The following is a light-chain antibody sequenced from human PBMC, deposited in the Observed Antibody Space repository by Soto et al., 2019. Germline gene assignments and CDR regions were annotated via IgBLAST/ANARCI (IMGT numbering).Light chain of an antibody. J-gene: IGKJ1*01. CDR1: QSIGIW. CDR3: QQYNPYSRT. V-gene: IGKV1-5*03. Sequence: DIQMTQSPSTLSASVGDRVTITCRASQSIGIWLAWYQQKPGKAPNLLSYKASSLQSGVPSRFTGSGSGTEFTLTITRLQPDDFATYYCQQYNPYSRTFGQGTKVDIK. CDR2: KAS.